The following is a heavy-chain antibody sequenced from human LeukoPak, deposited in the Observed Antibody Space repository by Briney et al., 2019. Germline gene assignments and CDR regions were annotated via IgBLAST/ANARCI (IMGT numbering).Heavy chain of an antibody. CDR2: IFHIGVT. V-gene: IGHV4-4*02. CDR3: ARGGRSAFDI. Sequence: PSETLSLTCAVSGGSISSDHWWSWVRPPPGKRLEWIGEIFHIGVTNYKPSVKSRVSMSVDNSRHQFSLNLRSVTAADTAVYFCARGGRSAFDIWGPGTKVIVSS. CDR1: GGSISSDHW. J-gene: IGHJ3*02.